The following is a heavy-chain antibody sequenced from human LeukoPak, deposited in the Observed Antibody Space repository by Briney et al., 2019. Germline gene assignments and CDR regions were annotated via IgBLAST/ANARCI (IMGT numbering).Heavy chain of an antibody. CDR3: AKGSVAIPQFFKP. CDR1: GFSFRNYA. J-gene: IGHJ4*02. Sequence: PGGSLRLSCEASGFSFRNYAMNWVRQAPGKGLEWVASISGTGGSTFYADFAKGRFIISRDNSKDTLSLQLNSLTGTDTAVYFCAKGSVAIPQFFKPWGRGILVTVSS. CDR2: ISGTGGST. D-gene: IGHD2-21*01. V-gene: IGHV3-23*01.